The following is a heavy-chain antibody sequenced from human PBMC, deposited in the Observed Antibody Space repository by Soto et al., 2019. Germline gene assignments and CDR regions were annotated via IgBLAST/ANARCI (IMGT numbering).Heavy chain of an antibody. CDR2: ISYDGSNK. J-gene: IGHJ4*02. CDR3: ARVGTGTIGVVYFDY. D-gene: IGHD1-7*01. Sequence: QVQLVESGGGVVQPGRSLRLSCAASGFPFSSYAIHWVRQAPGKGLEWVAVISYDGSNKYYADSVKGRITSSRDNSKNTLYLQMNILRAEYTAVYYCARVGTGTIGVVYFDYWGQGTLVTVSS. CDR1: GFPFSSYA. V-gene: IGHV3-30-3*01.